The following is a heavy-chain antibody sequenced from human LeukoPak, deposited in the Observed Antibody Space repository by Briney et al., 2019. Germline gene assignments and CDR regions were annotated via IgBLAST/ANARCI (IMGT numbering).Heavy chain of an antibody. V-gene: IGHV4-59*08. CDR1: GDSLSSYY. D-gene: IGHD6-19*01. J-gene: IGHJ4*02. CDR2: IYYCGST. CDR3: ARLSKEQWLAPRSRFDY. Sequence: SETLSLTCTVSGDSLSSYYWSWIRQPPGKGLEWIGYIYYCGSTNYNPSLKSRVTISVDTSKNQFSLKLSSVTAADTAVYYCARLSKEQWLAPRSRFDYWGQGTLVTVSS.